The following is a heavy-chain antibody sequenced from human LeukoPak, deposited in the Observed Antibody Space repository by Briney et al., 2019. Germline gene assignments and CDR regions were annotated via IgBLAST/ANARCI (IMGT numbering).Heavy chain of an antibody. J-gene: IGHJ5*02. V-gene: IGHV4-34*01. CDR3: ARRTAVAGVSRFDP. CDR1: GGSFSGYY. Sequence: SETLSLTCAVYGGSFSGYYWSWIRQPPGKGLEWIGEINHSGSTNYNPSLKSRVTISVDTSKNQFSLKLSSVTAADTAVYYCARRTAVAGVSRFDPWGQGTLVTVSS. CDR2: INHSGST. D-gene: IGHD6-19*01.